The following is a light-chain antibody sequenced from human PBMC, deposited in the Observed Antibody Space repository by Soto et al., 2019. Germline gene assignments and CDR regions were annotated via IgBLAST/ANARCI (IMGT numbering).Light chain of an antibody. J-gene: IGKJ1*01. CDR3: QQSYNTPRT. CDR2: DAS. CDR1: ESVSSW. V-gene: IGKV1-5*01. Sequence: DIQMTQSPSTLSASVGDRVTITCRPSESVSSWLAWYQQKPGKAPKLLIYDASSLESGVPSRFSGSGSGTEFTLTISSLLPEDFATYYCQQSYNTPRTFGQGTKVDIK.